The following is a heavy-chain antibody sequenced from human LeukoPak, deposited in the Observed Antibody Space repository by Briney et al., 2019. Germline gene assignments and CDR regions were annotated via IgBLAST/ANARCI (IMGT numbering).Heavy chain of an antibody. V-gene: IGHV4-59*01. Sequence: SETLSLTCTVSGGSISSYYWSWIRQPPGKGLEWNGYIYYSGSTNYNPSLKSRVTISVDTSKNQFSLKLSSVTAADTAVYYCASLPYRGYSPGWFDPWGQGTLVTVSS. J-gene: IGHJ5*02. CDR3: ASLPYRGYSPGWFDP. D-gene: IGHD5-18*01. CDR1: GGSISSYY. CDR2: IYYSGST.